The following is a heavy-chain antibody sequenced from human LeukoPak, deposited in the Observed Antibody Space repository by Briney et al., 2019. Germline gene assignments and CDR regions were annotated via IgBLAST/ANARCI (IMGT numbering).Heavy chain of an antibody. CDR3: ARAAAQESSISWYVGLVNY. CDR1: GYPFTSYG. D-gene: IGHD6-13*01. V-gene: IGHV1-18*01. J-gene: IGHJ4*02. Sequence: ASVNVSCKASGYPFTSYGISWVRQAHGQGFEWMGWISAYQVNTNEAQKLQGRFTMTTDTPTSTAYMELRSLRSDDTAVYYCARAAAQESSISWYVGLVNYCGQGTPVTASS. CDR2: ISAYQVNT.